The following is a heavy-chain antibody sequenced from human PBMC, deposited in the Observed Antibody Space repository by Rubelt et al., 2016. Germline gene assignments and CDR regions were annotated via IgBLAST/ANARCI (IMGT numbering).Heavy chain of an antibody. CDR1: GGTFGRYA. CDR2: IIPILGVA. CDR3: AAGEGYNYIDDY. Sequence: QVQLVQSGAEVKKPGSSVKVSCKASGGTFGRYAVTWVRQAPGQGLECLGGIIPILGVANYAQKFQGRVTITADKSTTTAYMELSSLRAEDTAIYYCAAGEGYNYIDDYWGQGTLVTVSS. D-gene: IGHD5-24*01. V-gene: IGHV1-69*10. J-gene: IGHJ4*02.